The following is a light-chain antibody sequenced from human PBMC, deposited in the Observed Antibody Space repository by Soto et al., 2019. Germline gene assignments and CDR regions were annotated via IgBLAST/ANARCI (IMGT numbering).Light chain of an antibody. J-gene: IGLJ2*01. V-gene: IGLV1-40*01. CDR3: QSYDSSLSGVL. CDR2: RNN. Sequence: QSVLTQPPSVSGAPGQGVTISCTGSSSNIGAGYHVHWYQQVPGTAPKLLIYRNNNRPSGVPDRFSGSKSGTSASLAITGLQAEDEADYYCQSYDSSLSGVLFGGGTKLTVL. CDR1: SSNIGAGYH.